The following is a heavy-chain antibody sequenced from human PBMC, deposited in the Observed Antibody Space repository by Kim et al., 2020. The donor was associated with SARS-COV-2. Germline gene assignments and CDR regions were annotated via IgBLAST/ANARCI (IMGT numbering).Heavy chain of an antibody. CDR1: GFIFSNYA. CDR2: ISSSGTGT. Sequence: GGSLRLSCAASGFIFSNYAMSWVRQAPGKGLEWVSGISSSGTGTYYADSVKGRFTISRDNSKNTLYLQMNSLRAEDTAVYYCAKTTYSFWSDQTHFDFWG. J-gene: IGHJ4*01. CDR3: AKTTYSFWSDQTHFDF. D-gene: IGHD3-3*01. V-gene: IGHV3-23*01.